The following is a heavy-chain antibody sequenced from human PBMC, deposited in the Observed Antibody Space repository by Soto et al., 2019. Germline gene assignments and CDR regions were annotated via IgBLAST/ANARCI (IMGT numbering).Heavy chain of an antibody. Sequence: QVQLQESGPGLVKPSETLSLTCTVSGGSISSYYWIWIRQPPGKGLEWIGYIYYSGSTNYNPSLKRRVTIAVDTSKNPLSLKLRSVTAADTAVYYCATARVRVFDYWCQGTLVTVSS. J-gene: IGHJ4*02. V-gene: IGHV4-59*01. CDR3: ATARVRVFDY. CDR2: IYYSGST. CDR1: GGSISSYY.